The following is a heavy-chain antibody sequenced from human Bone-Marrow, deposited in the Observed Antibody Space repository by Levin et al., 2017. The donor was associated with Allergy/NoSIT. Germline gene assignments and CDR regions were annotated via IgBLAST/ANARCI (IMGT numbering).Heavy chain of an antibody. CDR3: ARGGDVSGVVIDY. D-gene: IGHD3-3*01. V-gene: IGHV1-3*01. CDR1: GYTFSSHA. J-gene: IGHJ4*02. Sequence: ASVKVSCKASGYTFSSHAMHWVRQAPGQSLEWMGWINYGDDTTKYSPNFHDRVTITRDTSASTAYLELNNLTSEDTAVYYCARGGDVSGVVIDYWGQGTLVTVSS. CDR2: INYGDDTT.